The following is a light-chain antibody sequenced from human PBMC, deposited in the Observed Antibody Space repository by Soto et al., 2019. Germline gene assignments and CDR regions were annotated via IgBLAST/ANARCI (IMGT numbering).Light chain of an antibody. CDR2: DSS. CDR3: QQRSNGPST. Sequence: ETVLTQSPATLSLSPGERATLSCRASQSVSTFLAWYQQKPGQAPRLLIYDSSNRATGIPARFSGSGSGTDFTLTISSLEPEDFAVYYCQQRSNGPSTFGGGTKVDIK. J-gene: IGKJ4*01. CDR1: QSVSTF. V-gene: IGKV3-11*01.